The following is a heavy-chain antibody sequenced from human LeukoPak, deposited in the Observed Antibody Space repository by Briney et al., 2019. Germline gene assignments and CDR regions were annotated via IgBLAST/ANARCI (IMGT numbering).Heavy chain of an antibody. V-gene: IGHV4-34*01. CDR3: ARVGTTYSSSWYTGPRRGAFDI. D-gene: IGHD6-13*01. Sequence: SETLSLTCAVYGGSFSGYYWSWIRQPPGKGLEWMGEINHSGNTNYNPSLKSRVTISVDTAKNQFSLKLSSVTAAETAVYYCARVGTTYSSSWYTGPRRGAFDIWGQGTMVTVSS. J-gene: IGHJ3*02. CDR1: GGSFSGYY. CDR2: INHSGNT.